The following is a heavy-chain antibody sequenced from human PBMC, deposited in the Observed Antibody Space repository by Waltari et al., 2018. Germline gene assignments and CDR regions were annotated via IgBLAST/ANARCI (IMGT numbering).Heavy chain of an antibody. Sequence: EVQLVESGGGLVQPGGSLRLSCAASGFTFSSYSMNWVRQAPGKGLEWVSYISSSSSTIYYADSVKGRFTISRDNAKNSLYLQMNSLRAEDTAVYYCARDREYSSGPEPFDYWGQGTLVTVSS. CDR2: ISSSSSTI. D-gene: IGHD6-19*01. J-gene: IGHJ4*02. CDR3: ARDREYSSGPEPFDY. CDR1: GFTFSSYS. V-gene: IGHV3-48*04.